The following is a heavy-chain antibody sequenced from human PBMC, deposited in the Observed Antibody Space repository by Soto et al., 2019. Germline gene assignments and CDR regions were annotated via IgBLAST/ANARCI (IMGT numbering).Heavy chain of an antibody. CDR1: GGAFDSYI. Sequence: QVQLVQSGAEVKKPGSSVKVSCKASGGAFDSYIVSWVRPAPGQGLEWMGSIIPMFGITNYAQKFHDRVTITADKSTSTAYMELSSLRSEDTAIYYSARDRALNNAALGMAYWGQGTLVTVSS. V-gene: IGHV1-69*08. D-gene: IGHD6-13*01. J-gene: IGHJ4*02. CDR3: ARDRALNNAALGMAY. CDR2: IIPMFGIT.